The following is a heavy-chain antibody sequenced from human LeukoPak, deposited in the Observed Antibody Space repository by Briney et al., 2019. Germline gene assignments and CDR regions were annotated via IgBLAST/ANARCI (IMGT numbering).Heavy chain of an antibody. CDR1: GGSISSGDYY. Sequence: SETLSLTCTVSGGSISSGDYYWSWIRQPPGKGLEWIGYIYYSGSTYYNPSLKSRVTISVDTSKNQFSLKLSSVTAADTAVYYSARAPDWDDSSGYYYYFDYWGQGTLVTASS. V-gene: IGHV4-30-4*01. J-gene: IGHJ4*02. CDR3: ARAPDWDDSSGYYYYFDY. CDR2: IYYSGST. D-gene: IGHD3-22*01.